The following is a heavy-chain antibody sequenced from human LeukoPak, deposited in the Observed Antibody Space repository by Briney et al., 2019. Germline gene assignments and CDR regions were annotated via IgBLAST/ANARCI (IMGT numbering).Heavy chain of an antibody. CDR1: GFTFSSYG. V-gene: IGHV3-30*03. Sequence: QPGGSLRLSCAASGFTFSSYGMHWVRQAPGKGLEWVAVISYDGSNKYYADSVKGRFTISRDNSKNTLYLQMNSLRAEDTAVYYCAVTGLVQGSFDYWGQGTLVTVSS. CDR2: ISYDGSNK. D-gene: IGHD6-19*01. CDR3: AVTGLVQGSFDY. J-gene: IGHJ4*02.